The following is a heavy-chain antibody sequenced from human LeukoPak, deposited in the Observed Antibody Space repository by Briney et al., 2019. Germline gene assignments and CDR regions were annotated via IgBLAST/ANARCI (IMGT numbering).Heavy chain of an antibody. J-gene: IGHJ5*02. D-gene: IGHD1-26*01. CDR1: GGSISSGDYY. CDR2: IYYSGST. CDR3: ARGGVGATPNNWFDP. V-gene: IGHV4-30-4*02. Sequence: SSETLSLTCTVSGGSISSGDYYWSWIRQPPGKGLEWIGYIYYSGSTYYNPSLKSRVTISVDTSKNQFSLKLSSVTAADTAVYYCARGGVGATPNNWFDPWGQGTLVTVSS.